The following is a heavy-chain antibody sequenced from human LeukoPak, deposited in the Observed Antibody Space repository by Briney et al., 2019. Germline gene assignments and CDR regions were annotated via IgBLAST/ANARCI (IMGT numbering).Heavy chain of an antibody. CDR1: GGTLSSYA. CDR2: IIPIFGTA. V-gene: IGHV1-69*05. CDR3: ARTTQAYYYYYMDV. J-gene: IGHJ6*03. Sequence: SVKVSCKASGGTLSSYAISWVRQAPGQGLEWMGGIIPIFGTANYAQKFQGRVTITTDKSTSTAYMELSSLRSEDTAVYYCARTTQAYYYYYMDVWGKGTTVTVSS. D-gene: IGHD1-1*01.